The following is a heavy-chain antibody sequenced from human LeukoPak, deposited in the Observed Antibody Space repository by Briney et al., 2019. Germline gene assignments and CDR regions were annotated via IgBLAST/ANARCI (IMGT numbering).Heavy chain of an antibody. CDR2: IYHSGST. D-gene: IGHD3-3*01. Sequence: PSETLSLTCAVSSGSISSSNWWSWVRQPPGKGLEWIGEIYHSGSTNYNPSLKSRATISVDTSKNQFSLKLSSVTAADTAVYYCARRGSTYDFWSAYYTSGEFWGQGTLVTVSS. CDR3: ARRGSTYDFWSAYYTSGEF. CDR1: SGSISSSNW. J-gene: IGHJ4*02. V-gene: IGHV4-4*02.